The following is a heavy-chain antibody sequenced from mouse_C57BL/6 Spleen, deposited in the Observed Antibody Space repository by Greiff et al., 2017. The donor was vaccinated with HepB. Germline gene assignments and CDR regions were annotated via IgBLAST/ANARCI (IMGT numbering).Heavy chain of an antibody. CDR3: ARSGYYGSSYGWYFDV. CDR1: GYAFSSSW. J-gene: IGHJ1*03. Sequence: VKLQESGPELVKPGASVKISCKASGYAFSSSWMNWVKQRPGKGLEWIGRIYPGDGDTNYNGKFKGKATLTADKSSSTAYMQLSSLTSEDSAVYFCARSGYYGSSYGWYFDVWGTGTTVTVSS. D-gene: IGHD1-1*01. CDR2: IYPGDGDT. V-gene: IGHV1-82*01.